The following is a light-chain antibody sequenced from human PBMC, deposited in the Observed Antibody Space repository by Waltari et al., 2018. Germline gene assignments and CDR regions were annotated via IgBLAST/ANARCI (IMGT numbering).Light chain of an antibody. Sequence: EFVLTQSPGTLSLSPGESATLSCTPSHNTYNAWLAWYQHKPGQSPRLLIRGASTRATGIPDRFSGSGSGTNFTLTISRLEPEDFAVYYCQQYGDRPPRFIFGPGTKVDI. V-gene: IGKV3-20*01. J-gene: IGKJ3*01. CDR1: HNTYNAW. CDR3: QQYGDRPPRFI. CDR2: GAS.